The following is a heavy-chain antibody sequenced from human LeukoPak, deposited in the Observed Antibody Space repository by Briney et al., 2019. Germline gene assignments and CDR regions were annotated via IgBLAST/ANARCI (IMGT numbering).Heavy chain of an antibody. V-gene: IGHV4-38-2*02. CDR3: ARLAYYYDSSGYSYVRFDAFDI. Sequence: SQTLSLTCTVSGYSISSGYYWGWSRQPPGKGLEWIGSIYHSGSTYYNPSLKSRVTTSVDTSKNQFSLKLSAVTAADTAVYYCARLAYYYDSSGYSYVRFDAFDIWGQGTMVTVSS. CDR2: IYHSGST. D-gene: IGHD3-22*01. J-gene: IGHJ3*02. CDR1: GYSISSGYY.